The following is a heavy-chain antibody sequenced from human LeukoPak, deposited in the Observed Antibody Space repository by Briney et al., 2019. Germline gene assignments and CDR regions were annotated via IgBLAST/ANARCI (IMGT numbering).Heavy chain of an antibody. CDR3: ARDGHLRDILTGYYHWFDP. V-gene: IGHV4-59*01. CDR1: GGSISSYY. Sequence: SEALSLTCTVSGGSISSYYWSWIRQPPGKGLQWIGYIYYTGSTNYNPSLKSRVTISVDTSKNQFSLKLSSVTAEDTAVYYCARDGHLRDILTGYYHWFDPWGQGTLVTVSS. CDR2: IYYTGST. D-gene: IGHD3-9*01. J-gene: IGHJ5*02.